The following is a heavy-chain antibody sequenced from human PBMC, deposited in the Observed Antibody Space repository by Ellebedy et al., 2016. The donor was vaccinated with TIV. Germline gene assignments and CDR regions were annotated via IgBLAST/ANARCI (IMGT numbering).Heavy chain of an antibody. CDR2: IYTGGAT. D-gene: IGHD4-17*01. J-gene: IGHJ4*02. CDR1: GFTVSNNY. Sequence: GESLKISCAVSGFTVSNNYMSWVRQAPGKGLEWVSVIYTGGATYYTDSVKGRFSISRDNSKNTLYLQMKSLRAEDTAVYYCARDRGVERYGDGFDSWGQGTLVTVSS. V-gene: IGHV3-66*01. CDR3: ARDRGVERYGDGFDS.